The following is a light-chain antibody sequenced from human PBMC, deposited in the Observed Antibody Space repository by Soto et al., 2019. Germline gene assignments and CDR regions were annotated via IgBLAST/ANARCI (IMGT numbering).Light chain of an antibody. CDR3: QLYGPSLTWP. J-gene: IGKJ1*01. CDR1: QSVTSNY. Sequence: ETVLTQSPGTLSLSPGERATLSCRASQSVTSNYLAWYQQKPGQAPRLLIFGTSGRATGIPDRFSGSGSGTDFTLTISILEPEDDAVYYCQLYGPSLTWPFGQGTKVDIK. V-gene: IGKV3-20*01. CDR2: GTS.